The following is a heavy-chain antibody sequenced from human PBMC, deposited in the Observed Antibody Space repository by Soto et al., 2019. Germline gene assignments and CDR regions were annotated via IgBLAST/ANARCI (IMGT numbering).Heavy chain of an antibody. D-gene: IGHD1-7*01. CDR3: ARDGPSNWNYSPPRLDP. CDR2: ISSSSSYI. Sequence: GGSLRLSCAASGFTFSSYSMNWVRQAPGKGLEWVSSISSSSSYIYYADSVKGRFTISRDNAENSLYLQMNSLRAEDTAVYYCARDGPSNWNYSPPRLDPWGQGTMVTVYS. CDR1: GFTFSSYS. V-gene: IGHV3-21*01. J-gene: IGHJ5*02.